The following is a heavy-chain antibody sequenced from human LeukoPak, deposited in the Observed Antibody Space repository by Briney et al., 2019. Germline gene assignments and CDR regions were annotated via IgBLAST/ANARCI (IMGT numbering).Heavy chain of an antibody. CDR1: GYTFTDDY. V-gene: IGHV1-2*02. CDR3: ARSPHILTGENFDF. D-gene: IGHD3-9*01. Sequence: ASVKVSCKASGYTFTDDYIHWVRQAPGQGLEWMGWLNANSGGTNYAQKFYARVTMTRDTSISTAYMELSRLRSDDTAVFYCARSPHILTGENFDFWGQGTLVTVSS. CDR2: LNANSGGT. J-gene: IGHJ4*02.